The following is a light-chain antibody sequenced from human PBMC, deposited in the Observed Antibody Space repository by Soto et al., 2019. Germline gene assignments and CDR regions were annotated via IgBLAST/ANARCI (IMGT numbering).Light chain of an antibody. V-gene: IGKV3-20*01. J-gene: IGKJ4*01. CDR2: DSS. Sequence: ENVLTQSPGTLSLSPGERATLSCRASQSVDRSSLAWYQQRPGQAPPLLIYDSSSRATGIPDRFSGSGSGTDFPLTISTVEAADVAGYYCQQYGGVPLTFGGGTKVELK. CDR3: QQYGGVPLT. CDR1: QSVDRSS.